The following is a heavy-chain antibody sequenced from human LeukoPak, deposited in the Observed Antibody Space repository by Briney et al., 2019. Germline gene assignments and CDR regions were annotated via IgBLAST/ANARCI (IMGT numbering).Heavy chain of an antibody. CDR1: GFTFSSYA. J-gene: IGHJ4*02. CDR3: AKTKALPSDYYGSGSYYNNGFDY. CDR2: ISGSGGYT. V-gene: IGHV3-23*01. D-gene: IGHD3-10*01. Sequence: PGGSLRLSCAASGFTFSSYAMSWVRQAPGKGLEWVSAISGSGGYTYYADSVKGRFTISRDNSKSTLYLQMNSLRAEDTAVYYCAKTKALPSDYYGSGSYYNNGFDYWGQGTLVTVSS.